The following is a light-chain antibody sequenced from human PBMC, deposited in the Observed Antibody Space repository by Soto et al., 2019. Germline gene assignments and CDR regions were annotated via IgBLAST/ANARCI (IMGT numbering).Light chain of an antibody. CDR1: SSDVGGYNY. CDR3: TSYAGDTSLGV. J-gene: IGLJ3*02. Sequence: QSALTQPPSASGSPGQSVTISCTGTSSDVGGYNYVSWYQQHPGKAPKLMIYEVSKRPSGVPDRFSGSKSGNTASLTVSGLQAEDEADYYCTSYAGDTSLGVLGGGTQLT. V-gene: IGLV2-8*01. CDR2: EVS.